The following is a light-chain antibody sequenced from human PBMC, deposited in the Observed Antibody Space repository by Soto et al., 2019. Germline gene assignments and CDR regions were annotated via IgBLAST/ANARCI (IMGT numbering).Light chain of an antibody. J-gene: IGKJ5*01. CDR1: QGIRGA. Sequence: AIRLTQSPSSLSAAVGDRVTITCRASQGIRGALAWYQQKPGKAPKILIYDVSTLESVVPSRFSGSSSGTDFTLTISSLQPVDFATYYCQQFNSYPITFGHGTRLEIK. V-gene: IGKV1-13*02. CDR3: QQFNSYPIT. CDR2: DVS.